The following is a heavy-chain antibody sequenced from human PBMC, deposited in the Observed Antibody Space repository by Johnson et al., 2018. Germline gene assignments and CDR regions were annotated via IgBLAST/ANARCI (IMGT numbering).Heavy chain of an antibody. D-gene: IGHD3-3*02. CDR3: ARVKAFSAFDI. V-gene: IGHV3-66*02. J-gene: IGHJ3*02. CDR1: GFAFSKHY. Sequence: VQLVQSGGHLVQPGGSLRLSCAATGFAFSKHYMAWVRQPPGKGLDWVSVIYSVDSTYYADSVKGRFTISRENSANTLYLQMSSLKPEETAVYYCARVKAFSAFDIWGQGTMVTGSS. CDR2: IYSVDST.